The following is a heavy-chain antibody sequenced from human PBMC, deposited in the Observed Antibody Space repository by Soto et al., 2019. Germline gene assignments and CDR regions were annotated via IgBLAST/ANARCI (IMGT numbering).Heavy chain of an antibody. CDR2: IIPIFGTA. Sequence: SVKVSCKASGGTFSSYAISWVRQAPGQGLEWMGGIIPIFGTANYAQKFQGRVTISGDTSASTAYMELSSLRSDDTAVCYCARDRSGSSWYFDIWGRGTLVTVSS. V-gene: IGHV1-69*06. D-gene: IGHD1-26*01. CDR3: ARDRSGSSWYFDI. CDR1: GGTFSSYA. J-gene: IGHJ2*01.